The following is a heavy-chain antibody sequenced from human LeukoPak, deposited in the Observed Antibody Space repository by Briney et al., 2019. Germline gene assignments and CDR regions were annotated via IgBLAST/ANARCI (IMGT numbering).Heavy chain of an antibody. D-gene: IGHD3-22*01. CDR1: GYTFSTYG. J-gene: IGHJ4*02. V-gene: IGHV1-18*01. Sequence: ASVKVSCEASGYTFSTYGISWVRQAPGQGLEWMGWISAYNGNTNHAQKFQGRVTMTTDTSTGTAYMELNNLRPGDTAVYYCVRDYDTSGPQKNYFDFWGQGTLVTVSS. CDR2: ISAYNGNT. CDR3: VRDYDTSGPQKNYFDF.